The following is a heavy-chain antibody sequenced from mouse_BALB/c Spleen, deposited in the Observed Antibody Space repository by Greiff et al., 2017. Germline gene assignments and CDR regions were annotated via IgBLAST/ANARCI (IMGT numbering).Heavy chain of an antibody. CDR3: ARLQWGVYAMDY. CDR2: ISSGGSYT. V-gene: IGHV5-9-3*01. J-gene: IGHJ4*01. CDR1: GFTFSSYA. Sequence: EVQRVESGGGLVKPGGSLKLSCAASGFTFSSYAMSWVRQTPEKRLEWVATISSGGSYTYYPDSVKGRFTISRDNAKNTLYLQRSSLRSEDTAMYYCARLQWGVYAMDYWGQGTSVTVSS.